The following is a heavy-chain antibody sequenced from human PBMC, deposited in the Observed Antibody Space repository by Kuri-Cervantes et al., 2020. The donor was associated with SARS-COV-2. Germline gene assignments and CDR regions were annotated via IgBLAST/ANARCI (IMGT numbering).Heavy chain of an antibody. V-gene: IGHV4-34*01. CDR3: ARLLYGGQRADFDY. Sequence: SQTLSLTCAVYGGSFSGYYWSWIRQPPGKGLEWIGEINHSGSTNYNPSLKSRVTISVDTSKNQFSPKLSSVTAADTAVYYCARLLYGGQRADFDYWGQGTLVTVSS. J-gene: IGHJ4*02. D-gene: IGHD4-23*01. CDR1: GGSFSGYY. CDR2: INHSGST.